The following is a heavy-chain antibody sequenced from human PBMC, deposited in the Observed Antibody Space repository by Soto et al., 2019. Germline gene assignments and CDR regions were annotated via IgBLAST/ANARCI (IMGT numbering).Heavy chain of an antibody. CDR1: GGSISSGDYY. D-gene: IGHD1-7*01. V-gene: IGHV4-30-4*01. CDR3: ARGGITGTGGAFDI. CDR2: TYYSGST. J-gene: IGHJ3*02. Sequence: PSETLSLTCTVSGGSISSGDYYWSWIRQPPGKGLEWIGYTYYSGSTYYNPSLKSRVTISVDTSKNQFSLKLSSVTAADTAVYYCARGGITGTGGAFDIWGQGTMVTVSS.